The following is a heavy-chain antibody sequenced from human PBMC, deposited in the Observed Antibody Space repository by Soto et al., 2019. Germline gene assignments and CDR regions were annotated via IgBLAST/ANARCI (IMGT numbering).Heavy chain of an antibody. CDR2: ISGSGGST. CDR1: GFTFSSYA. D-gene: IGHD3-10*01. CDR3: AKDDSPVLYYGSGPCDY. Sequence: EVQLLESGGGLVQPGGSLRLSCAASGFTFSSYAMSWVRQAPGKGLEWVSAISGSGGSTYYADSVKGRFTISRDNSKNTLYLQMNSLRAEDTAVYYCAKDDSPVLYYGSGPCDYWGQGTLVTVSS. J-gene: IGHJ4*02. V-gene: IGHV3-23*01.